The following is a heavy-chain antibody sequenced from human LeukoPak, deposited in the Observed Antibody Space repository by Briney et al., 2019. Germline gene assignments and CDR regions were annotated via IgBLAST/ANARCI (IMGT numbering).Heavy chain of an antibody. D-gene: IGHD4-17*01. CDR3: TTVTTRGGAFDI. Sequence: SVKVSCKASGGTFSSYAISWVRQAPGQGLEWMGGIILIFGTANYAQKFQGRVTITADESTSTAYMELSSLRSEDTAVYYCTTVTTRGGAFDIWGQGTMVTVSS. CDR1: GGTFSSYA. V-gene: IGHV1-69*13. CDR2: IILIFGTA. J-gene: IGHJ3*02.